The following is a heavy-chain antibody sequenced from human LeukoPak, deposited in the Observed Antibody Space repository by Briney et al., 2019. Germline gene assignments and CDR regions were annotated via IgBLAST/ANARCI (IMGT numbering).Heavy chain of an antibody. J-gene: IGHJ4*02. Sequence: GSLRLSCAASGFTFSSYGMHWVRQAPGKGLEWVAFIRHDGSNKYYADSVKGRFTISRDNSKNTLYLQMNSLRAEDTAVYYCAKDWSREYYDFWSCYYTPIGEDYWGQGTLVTVSS. CDR3: AKDWSREYYDFWSCYYTPIGEDY. CDR1: GFTFSSYG. V-gene: IGHV3-30*02. CDR2: IRHDGSNK. D-gene: IGHD3-3*01.